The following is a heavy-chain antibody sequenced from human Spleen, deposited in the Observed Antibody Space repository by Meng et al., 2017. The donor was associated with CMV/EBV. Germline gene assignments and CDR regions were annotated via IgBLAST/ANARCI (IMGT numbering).Heavy chain of an antibody. CDR1: GYFSGYY. Sequence: GYFSGYYWSWIRQPPGKGLEWIGEINHRGSTNYNPSLKSRVTISVDTSKNQFSLKLSSVTAADTAVYYCARIAYCGGDCYSGGADYWGQGTLVTVSS. D-gene: IGHD2-21*01. CDR3: ARIAYCGGDCYSGGADY. J-gene: IGHJ4*02. CDR2: INHRGST. V-gene: IGHV4-34*01.